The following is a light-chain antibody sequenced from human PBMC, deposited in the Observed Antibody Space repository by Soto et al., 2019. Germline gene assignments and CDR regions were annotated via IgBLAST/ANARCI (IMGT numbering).Light chain of an antibody. CDR3: HQYYSYRWT. Sequence: AIRMTQSPSSFSASTGDRVTITCRASQGISSYLAWYQQKPGKAPKLLIYAASTLQSGVPSRFSGSGSGTDFTLTISCLQSEDFATSYCHQYYSYRWTFGQGTKVEIK. V-gene: IGKV1-8*01. J-gene: IGKJ1*01. CDR2: AAS. CDR1: QGISSY.